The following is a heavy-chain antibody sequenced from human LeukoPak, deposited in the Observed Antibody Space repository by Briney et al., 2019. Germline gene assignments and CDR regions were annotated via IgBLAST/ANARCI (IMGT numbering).Heavy chain of an antibody. D-gene: IGHD6-19*01. J-gene: IGHJ4*02. CDR1: GFTFSSYA. CDR2: ISGSGGST. Sequence: GGSLRLSCAASGFTFSSYAMSWVRQAPGKGLEWVSAISGSGGSTYYADSVKGRFTISRDNSKNTLYLQMNSLRAEDTAVYYCAKEPDSSGWSYNFDYWGQGTLVTVFS. V-gene: IGHV3-23*01. CDR3: AKEPDSSGWSYNFDY.